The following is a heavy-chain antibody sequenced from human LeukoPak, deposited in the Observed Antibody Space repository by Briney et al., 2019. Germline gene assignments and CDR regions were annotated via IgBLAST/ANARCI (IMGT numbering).Heavy chain of an antibody. CDR3: AGDRATSYFDY. CDR1: GLTFRSHR. J-gene: IGHJ4*02. D-gene: IGHD1-26*01. CDR2: IWYDGSNK. Sequence: GTSLRLSCAASGLTFRSHRMHWVRQAPGKGLEWVAFIWYDGSNKYYTDSVKGRFAISRDNSKNTLYLQMNSLRAEDTAVYYCAGDRATSYFDYWGQGALVTISS. V-gene: IGHV3-33*01.